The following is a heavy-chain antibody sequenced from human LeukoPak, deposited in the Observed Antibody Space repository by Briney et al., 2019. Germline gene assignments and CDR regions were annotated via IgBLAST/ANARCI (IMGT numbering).Heavy chain of an antibody. CDR2: VSTYNNKT. CDR1: GYTFTSYG. V-gene: IGHV1-18*01. CDR3: AREREDCTSCYNY. D-gene: IGHD2-2*02. J-gene: IGHJ4*02. Sequence: ASVKVSCKASGYTFTSYGISWVRQAPGQGLEWMGWVSTYNNKTNYAQKVQGRVTMTTDTSTTTAYMEVRSLKSDDTAVYYCAREREDCTSCYNYWGQGTLVTVSS.